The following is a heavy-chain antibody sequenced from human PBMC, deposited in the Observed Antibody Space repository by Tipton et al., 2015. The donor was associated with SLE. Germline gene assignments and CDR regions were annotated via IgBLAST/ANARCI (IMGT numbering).Heavy chain of an antibody. CDR1: GGSFSGYY. V-gene: IGHV4-34*01. CDR2: INHSGST. D-gene: IGHD6-19*01. J-gene: IGHJ3*02. Sequence: TLSLTCAVYGGSFSGYYWSWIRQPPGKGLEWIGEINHSGSTNYNPSLKSRVTISVDTSKYQFSLKLSSVTAADTAVYYCARSIPLAIAVAGTLAFDIWGQGTMVTVSS. CDR3: ARSIPLAIAVAGTLAFDI.